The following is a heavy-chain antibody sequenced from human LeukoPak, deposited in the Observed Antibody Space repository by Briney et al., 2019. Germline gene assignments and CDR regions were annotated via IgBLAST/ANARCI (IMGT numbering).Heavy chain of an antibody. Sequence: GSLRLSCAASGFTFSSYAMSWVRQAPGKGLEWVSVTYSDGTTYYADSVKGRFTISRDNSKNTLDLQMNSLRADDTATYYCAKEKRNLRGTRDAFDIWGQGTLVTVSA. D-gene: IGHD1-7*01. V-gene: IGHV3-23*03. CDR2: TYSDGTT. J-gene: IGHJ3*02. CDR1: GFTFSSYA. CDR3: AKEKRNLRGTRDAFDI.